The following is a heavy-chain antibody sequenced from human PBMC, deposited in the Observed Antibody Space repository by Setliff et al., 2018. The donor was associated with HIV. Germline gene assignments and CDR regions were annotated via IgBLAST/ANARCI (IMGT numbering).Heavy chain of an antibody. D-gene: IGHD3-22*01. V-gene: IGHV4-61*05. Sequence: PSETLSLTCTVSGGSISNSNYFWDWIRQPPGKRLEWIGYIHYSGSTNYNPSLKSRVTISGDTSKNQFSLKLSSVTAADTAVYYCARGHYPYDSSGYYYDAFDIWGQGTMVTVSS. CDR1: GGSISNSNYF. CDR2: IHYSGST. J-gene: IGHJ3*02. CDR3: ARGHYPYDSSGYYYDAFDI.